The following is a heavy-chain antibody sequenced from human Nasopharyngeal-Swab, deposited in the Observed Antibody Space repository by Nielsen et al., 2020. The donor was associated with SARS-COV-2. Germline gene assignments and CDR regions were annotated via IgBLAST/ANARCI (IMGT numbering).Heavy chain of an antibody. CDR3: ATGGFGSGSWYSFDY. CDR1: GYTFTGHY. CDR2: INPDSGGR. J-gene: IGHJ4*02. D-gene: IGHD6-13*01. V-gene: IGHV1-2*02. Sequence: ASVKVSCKPSGYTFTGHYLHWVRQAPGQGLQWMGWINPDSGGRNYAQEFQGRVTLTRETSISTAYMDLSSLTSDDTAVYYCATGGFGSGSWYSFDYWGQGTLVTVSS.